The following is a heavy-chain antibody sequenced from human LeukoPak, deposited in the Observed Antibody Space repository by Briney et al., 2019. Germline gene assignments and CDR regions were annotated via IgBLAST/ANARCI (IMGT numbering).Heavy chain of an antibody. D-gene: IGHD3-9*01. CDR3: AKDGTYNDFLAGPWARPGEGQRPYYLDY. CDR2: ISYDGNNK. V-gene: IGHV3-30*18. Sequence: GGSLRLSCAASGFTFSSFGMHWVRQAPGKGLEWVAVISYDGNNKYYVDSVKGRFTISRDNSKNRLYLQMNSLRTEDTSVYYCAKDGTYNDFLAGPWARPGEGQRPYYLDYWGQGTLVTVSS. CDR1: GFTFSSFG. J-gene: IGHJ4*02.